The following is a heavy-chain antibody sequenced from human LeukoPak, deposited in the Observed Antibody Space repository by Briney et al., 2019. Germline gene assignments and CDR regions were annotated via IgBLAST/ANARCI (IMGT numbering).Heavy chain of an antibody. CDR2: INHSGST. J-gene: IGHJ4*02. D-gene: IGHD3-10*01. Sequence: SETLSLTCTVSAYSISSGYFWGWIRQPPGKGLEWIGEINHSGSTNYNPSLKSRVTISVDTSKNQFSLKLSSVTAADTAVYYCARGLGVRGVSNWGQGTLVTVSS. CDR3: ARGLGVRGVSN. CDR1: AYSISSGYF. V-gene: IGHV4-38-2*02.